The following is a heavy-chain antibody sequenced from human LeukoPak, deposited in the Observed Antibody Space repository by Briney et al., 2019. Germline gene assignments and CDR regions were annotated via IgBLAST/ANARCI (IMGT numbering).Heavy chain of an antibody. D-gene: IGHD2/OR15-2a*01. CDR1: GVSINNYS. V-gene: IGHV4-4*07. CDR3: ARENLLPDI. J-gene: IGHJ3*02. CDR2: ISTSKST. Sequence: SETLSLTCTVSGVSINNYSWTWIRQPAGKGLEWIGRISTSKSTNYSPPLKSRVTMSVDTSKNQFSLKLTSVTAADTAFYYCARENLLPDIWGQGTMVTVSS.